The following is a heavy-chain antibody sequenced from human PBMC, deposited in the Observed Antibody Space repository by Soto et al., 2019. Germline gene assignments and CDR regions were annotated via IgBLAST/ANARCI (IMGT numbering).Heavy chain of an antibody. Sequence: PGGSLRLSCAASGFTFSSYAMSWVRQAPGKGLEWVSAISGSGGSTYYADSVKGRFTISRDNSKNTLYLQMNSLRAEDTAVYYCAKVNIVATYYYYGMDVWGQGTTVTSP. V-gene: IGHV3-23*01. CDR3: AKVNIVATYYYYGMDV. CDR1: GFTFSSYA. D-gene: IGHD5-12*01. CDR2: ISGSGGST. J-gene: IGHJ6*02.